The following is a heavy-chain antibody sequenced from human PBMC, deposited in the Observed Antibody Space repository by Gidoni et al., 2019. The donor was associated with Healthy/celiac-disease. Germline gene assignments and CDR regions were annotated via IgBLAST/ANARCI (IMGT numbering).Heavy chain of an antibody. CDR1: GFPFSSYW. Sequence: EVQLVESVGGLVQPGGSLRLSCAASGFPFSSYWMSWVSQAPGKGLEWVANIKQDGSEKYYVDSVKGRFTISRDNAKNSLYLQMNSLRAEDTAVYYCASEEVHGGYYFDYWGQGTLVTVSS. J-gene: IGHJ4*02. CDR2: IKQDGSEK. D-gene: IGHD3-10*01. V-gene: IGHV3-7*03. CDR3: ASEEVHGGYYFDY.